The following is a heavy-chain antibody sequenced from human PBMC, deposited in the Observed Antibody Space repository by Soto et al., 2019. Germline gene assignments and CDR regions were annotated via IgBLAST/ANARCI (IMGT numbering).Heavy chain of an antibody. CDR2: ISGSGGTT. CDR1: GFTFSSYA. J-gene: IGHJ6*03. Sequence: EVQLLESGGDLVQPGGSLRLSCAASGFTFSSYAMSWVRQAPGKGLEWVSIISGSGGTTSYADSVKGRFTISRDNSKNTLYLVMNSLRADDTAIYYGAEDTLTTDSHYMDVWGKGTTVTVSS. CDR3: AEDTLTTDSHYMDV. D-gene: IGHD4-17*01. V-gene: IGHV3-23*01.